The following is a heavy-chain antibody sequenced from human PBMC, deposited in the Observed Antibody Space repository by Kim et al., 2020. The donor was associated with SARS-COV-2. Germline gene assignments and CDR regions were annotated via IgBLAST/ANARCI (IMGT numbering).Heavy chain of an antibody. J-gene: IGHJ4*02. CDR2: Y. V-gene: IGHV6-1*01. Sequence: YDYAVSVKSRIIINPDTSKNQFSLQLNSVTPEDTAVYYCARFPLYDTSSVCWGQGTLVTVSS. CDR3: ARFPLYDTSSVC. D-gene: IGHD2-8*01.